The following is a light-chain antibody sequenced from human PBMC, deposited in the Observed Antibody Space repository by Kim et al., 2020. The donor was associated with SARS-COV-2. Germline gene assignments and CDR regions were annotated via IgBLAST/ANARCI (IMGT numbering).Light chain of an antibody. CDR1: DIGYKT. CDR2: YDT. V-gene: IGLV3-21*04. CDR3: QVWDTSTDHQV. J-gene: IGLJ1*01. Sequence: APGQTARITCDGNDIGYKTVHWYQQKPCQAPMLVMYYDTDRPSGIPARFSGSKSGKTATLTISRVEAGDEADYYCQVWDTSTDHQVFGSGTKVTVL.